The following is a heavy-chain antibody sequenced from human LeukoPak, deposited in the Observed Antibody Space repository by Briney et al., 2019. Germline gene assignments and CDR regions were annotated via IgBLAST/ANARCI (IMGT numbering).Heavy chain of an antibody. CDR3: ARDPYYYDSSGYYYWVGHGGPDY. D-gene: IGHD3-22*01. J-gene: IGHJ4*02. CDR1: GGSFSGYY. CDR2: INHSGST. Sequence: PSGTLSLTCAVYGGSFSGYYWSWIRQPPGKGLEWIGEINHSGSTNYNPSLKSRVTISVDTSKNQFSLKLSSVTAADTAVYYCARDPYYYDSSGYYYWVGHGGPDYWGQGTLVTVSS. V-gene: IGHV4-34*01.